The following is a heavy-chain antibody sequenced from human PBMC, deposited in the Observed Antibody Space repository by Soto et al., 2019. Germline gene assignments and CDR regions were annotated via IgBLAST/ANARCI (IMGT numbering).Heavy chain of an antibody. CDR3: ATSYVSGFEP. D-gene: IGHD3-16*01. CDR1: GYSFSTYD. Sequence: QPQLVQSGVEVREPGASVKLSCKASGYSFSTYDISWLRQAPGKGLEWMGVISPKNGNRNFAWKFLDRVIMTTDTSSNTANMELESLRYDETAIYYCATSYVSGFEPWGHGTLVTVSS. J-gene: IGHJ5*02. V-gene: IGHV1-18*04. CDR2: ISPKNGNR.